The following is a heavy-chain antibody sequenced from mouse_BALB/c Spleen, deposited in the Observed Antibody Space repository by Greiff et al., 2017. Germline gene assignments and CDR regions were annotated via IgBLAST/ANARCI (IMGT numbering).Heavy chain of an antibody. V-gene: IGHV1-63*02. CDR1: GYTFTNYW. CDR2: IYPGGGYT. Sequence: QVQLQQSGAELVRPGTSVKLSCKASGYTFTNYWLGWVKQRPGHGLEWIGDIYPGGGYTNYNEKFKGKATLTADTSSSTAYMQLSSLTSEDSAVYFCARRGSYDGYSYTAYWGQGTLVTVSA. J-gene: IGHJ3*01. CDR3: ARRGSYDGYSYTAY. D-gene: IGHD2-3*01.